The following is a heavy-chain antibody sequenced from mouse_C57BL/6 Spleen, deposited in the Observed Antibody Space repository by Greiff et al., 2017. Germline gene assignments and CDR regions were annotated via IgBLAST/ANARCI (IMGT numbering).Heavy chain of an antibody. Sequence: QVQLKQSGAELVRPGASVTLSCKASGYTFTDYEMHWVKQTPVHGLEWIGAIDPETGGTAYNQKFKGKAILTADKSSSTAYMELRSLASEDSAVYYCTRFMVTGGNYGRGFDYWGQGTTLTVSS. D-gene: IGHD2-1*01. CDR2: IDPETGGT. J-gene: IGHJ2*01. V-gene: IGHV1-15*01. CDR1: GYTFTDYE. CDR3: TRFMVTGGNYGRGFDY.